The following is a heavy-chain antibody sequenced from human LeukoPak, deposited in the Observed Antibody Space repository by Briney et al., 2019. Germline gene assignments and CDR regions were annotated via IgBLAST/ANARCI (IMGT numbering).Heavy chain of an antibody. CDR2: IYYSGST. D-gene: IGHD6-19*01. J-gene: IGHJ4*02. CDR3: ATSGWYLLPGVY. CDR1: GGSISSTSYY. Sequence: SETLSLTCTVSGGSISSTSYYWGWIRQPPGKGLEWLGSIYYSGSTYYNPSLESRVTISVDTSKNQFSLKLSSVTAADTAVYYCATSGWYLLPGVYWGQGTLVTVSS. V-gene: IGHV4-39*01.